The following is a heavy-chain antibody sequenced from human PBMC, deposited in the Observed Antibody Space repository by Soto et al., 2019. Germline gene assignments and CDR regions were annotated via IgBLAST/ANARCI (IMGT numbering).Heavy chain of an antibody. J-gene: IGHJ6*03. D-gene: IGHD6-6*01. CDR1: GFTFSDYY. CDR3: ARANGSSPHLYYYYYMDV. Sequence: GGSLRLSCAASGFTFSDYYMSWIRQAPGKGLEWVSYISSSGSTIYYADSVKGRFTISRDNAKNSLYLQMNSLRAEDTAVYYCARANGSSPHLYYYYYMDVWGKGTTVTVSS. CDR2: ISSSGSTI. V-gene: IGHV3-11*01.